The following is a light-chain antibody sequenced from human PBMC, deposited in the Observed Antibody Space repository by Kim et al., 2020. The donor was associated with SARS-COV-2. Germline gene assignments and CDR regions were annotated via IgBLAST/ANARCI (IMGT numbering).Light chain of an antibody. Sequence: SLALEQTARFTCGGRCIGAHIVHWYQQKPGQAPVLVIYRDRNRPSGIPERFSGPNSGNTATLTICRAQAGDAADYYCHVWASNTAVFGGGTQLTVL. CDR3: HVWASNTAV. CDR1: CIGAHI. CDR2: RDR. V-gene: IGLV3-9*01. J-gene: IGLJ3*02.